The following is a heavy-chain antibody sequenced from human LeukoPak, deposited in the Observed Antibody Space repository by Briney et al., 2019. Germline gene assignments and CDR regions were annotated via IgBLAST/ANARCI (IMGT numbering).Heavy chain of an antibody. D-gene: IGHD4-17*01. V-gene: IGHV3-23*01. CDR2: ISGTGDTI. Sequence: GESLRLSCAASGFTFSSYARSWVRRAPGKGLDWVSAISGTGDTIYYADSVKGRFTISRDRNTLYLLIKSLRVEDTAVYYCAKAEPMTTYFDSWGQGTLVTDSS. CDR1: GFTFSSYA. CDR3: AKAEPMTTYFDS. J-gene: IGHJ4*02.